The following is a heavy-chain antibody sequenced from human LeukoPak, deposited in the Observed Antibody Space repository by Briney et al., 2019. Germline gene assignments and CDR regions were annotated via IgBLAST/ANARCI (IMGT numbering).Heavy chain of an antibody. J-gene: IGHJ4*02. CDR1: GFTFSSYA. V-gene: IGHV3-23*01. D-gene: IGHD3-22*01. CDR3: AKDLGRYYDSSGFFGY. Sequence: GGSLRLSCAASGFTFSSYAMSWVRQAPGKGLEWVPAISGSGGSTYYADSVKGRFTISRDNSKNTLYLQMNSLRAEDTAVYYCAKDLGRYYDSSGFFGYWGQGTLVTVSS. CDR2: ISGSGGST.